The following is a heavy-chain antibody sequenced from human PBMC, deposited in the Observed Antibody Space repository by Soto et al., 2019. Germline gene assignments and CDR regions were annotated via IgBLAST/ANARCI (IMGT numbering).Heavy chain of an antibody. J-gene: IGHJ2*01. CDR2: INPGDSYT. V-gene: IGHV5-51*01. CDR3: AGPSAVDGVVPYWYFDL. CDR1: GYSFTSYW. Sequence: PGESLKISCKGSGYSFTSYWIGWVRQMPGQGLEWMGIINPGDSYTRYSPSFQGQVTISADKSISTAYLQWSSRKASDTARYYGAGPSAVDGVVPYWYFDLWGRGTLVTVSS. D-gene: IGHD3-3*01.